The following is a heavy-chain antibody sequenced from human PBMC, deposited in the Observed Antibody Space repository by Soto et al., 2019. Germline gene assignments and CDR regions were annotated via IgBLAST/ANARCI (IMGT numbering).Heavy chain of an antibody. CDR1: GYSFTSYW. CDR2: IYPGDSDT. CDR3: AIDYGDYVGRAEYFQH. J-gene: IGHJ1*01. D-gene: IGHD4-17*01. V-gene: IGHV5-51*01. Sequence: GESLKISCTGSGYSFTSYWIGWVRQMPGKGLEWMGIIYPGDSDTRYSPSFQGQVTISADKSISTAYLQWSSLKASDTAMYDCAIDYGDYVGRAEYFQHWGQGTLVTVSS.